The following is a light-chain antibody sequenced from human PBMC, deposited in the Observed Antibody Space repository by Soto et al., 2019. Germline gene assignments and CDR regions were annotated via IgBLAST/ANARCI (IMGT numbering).Light chain of an antibody. Sequence: IQLAQSPSSLSASVGDRVTITCRASQSISNWLAWYQQKPGTAPKVLIYHASNLQSGVPSRFSGSGSGTEFTLTISSLQPDDSATYYCQHYSLYSPWTFGQGTKVDIK. V-gene: IGKV1-5*01. CDR2: HAS. CDR1: QSISNW. J-gene: IGKJ1*01. CDR3: QHYSLYSPWT.